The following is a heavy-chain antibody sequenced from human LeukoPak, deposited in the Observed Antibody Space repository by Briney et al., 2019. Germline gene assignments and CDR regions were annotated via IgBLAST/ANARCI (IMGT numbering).Heavy chain of an antibody. V-gene: IGHV3-48*02. CDR3: ARRPYSDTSGRLSDV. Sequence: GGSLRLSCAASGFAFSSYNVNWVRQAPGKGLEWISYIGSGGSPTHYADSVGGRFTISRDNAKNSLYLQMNSLRDEDTAVYFCARRPYSDTSGRLSDVWGQGTTVTVSS. D-gene: IGHD3-22*01. CDR2: IGSGGSPT. J-gene: IGHJ6*02. CDR1: GFAFSSYN.